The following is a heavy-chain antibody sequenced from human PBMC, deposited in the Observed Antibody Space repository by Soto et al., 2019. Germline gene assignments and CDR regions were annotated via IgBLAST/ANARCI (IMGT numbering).Heavy chain of an antibody. CDR1: GFTFSSYS. J-gene: IGHJ4*02. CDR3: AREIGTGTGY. V-gene: IGHV3-21*01. D-gene: IGHD1-7*01. Sequence: GGSLRLSCAASGFTFSSYSMNWVRQAPGKGLEWVSSISSSSSYIYYADSVKGRFTISRDNAKNSLYLKMNSLRAEDTAVYYCAREIGTGTGYWGQGTLVTVSS. CDR2: ISSSSSYI.